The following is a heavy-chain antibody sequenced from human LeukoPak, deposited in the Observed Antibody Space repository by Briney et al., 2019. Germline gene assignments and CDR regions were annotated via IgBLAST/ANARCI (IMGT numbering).Heavy chain of an antibody. CDR1: GYTFTSYG. CDR3: AREGAAYYDSSGPWFDP. Sequence: EASVKVSCKASGYTFTSYGISWVRQAPGQGLEWMGWISAYNGNTNYAQKLQGRVTMTTDTSTSTAYMELRSLRSDDTAVYYCAREGAAYYDSSGPWFDPWGQGTLVTVSS. J-gene: IGHJ5*02. D-gene: IGHD3-22*01. V-gene: IGHV1-18*01. CDR2: ISAYNGNT.